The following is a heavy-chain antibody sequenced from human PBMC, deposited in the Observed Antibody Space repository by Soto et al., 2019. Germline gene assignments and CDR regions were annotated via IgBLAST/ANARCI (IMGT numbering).Heavy chain of an antibody. J-gene: IGHJ6*02. V-gene: IGHV3-48*01. CDR1: GFTFSSYS. D-gene: IGHD6-19*01. CDR3: ARDNVDLIAVAGTLSVICMDV. Sequence: GGSLRLSCAASGFTFSSYSMNWVRQAPGKGLEWVSYISSSSNTIYYADAVKGRFTISRDNAKNSLYLQMNSLRAEDTAVYYCARDNVDLIAVAGTLSVICMDVWGQGTTVTVSS. CDR2: ISSSSNTI.